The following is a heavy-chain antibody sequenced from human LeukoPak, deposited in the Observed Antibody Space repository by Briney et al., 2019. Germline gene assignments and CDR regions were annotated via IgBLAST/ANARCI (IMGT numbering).Heavy chain of an antibody. V-gene: IGHV3-66*01. CDR1: GFTFSSYS. J-gene: IGHJ4*02. D-gene: IGHD5-24*01. CDR2: LYSGDTT. Sequence: PGGSLRLSCAASGFTFSSYSMNWVRQAPGKGLEWVSFLYSGDTTYYADSVKGRFTISRDTSKNTVYLQMNSLRAEDTAVYFCARGIQMATYGYYFDYWGQGTLATVSS. CDR3: ARGIQMATYGYYFDY.